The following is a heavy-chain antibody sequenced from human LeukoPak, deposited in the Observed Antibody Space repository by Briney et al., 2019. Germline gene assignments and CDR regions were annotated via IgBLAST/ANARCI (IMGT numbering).Heavy chain of an antibody. V-gene: IGHV3-15*01. J-gene: IGHJ4*02. CDR2: IKSKTDGGPT. CDR3: TSGIGTIDF. Sequence: GGSLRLSCTASVFTFSNAWMSWVRQTPGKGLEWVGRIKSKTDGGPTDYAAPVTGRFTISRDDSKNTLYLEMNSLKTEDTAVYYCTSGIGTIDFWGQETLVTVSS. D-gene: IGHD1-1*01. CDR1: VFTFSNAW.